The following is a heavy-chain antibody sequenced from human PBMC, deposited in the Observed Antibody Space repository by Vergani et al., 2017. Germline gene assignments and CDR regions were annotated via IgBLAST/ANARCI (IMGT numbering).Heavy chain of an antibody. V-gene: IGHV3-7*01. CDR1: GFTFSSYW. J-gene: IGHJ4*02. Sequence: DVQMVESGGGLVQPGGSLRLSCAASGFTFSSYWMSWIRQAPGKGLEWVANINQDGTDNYYVDSVKGRFTISRDNANNSLFLQMSSLRADDTAVYYCATSRSLDYWGQGTLVTVSS. CDR3: ATSRSLDY. CDR2: INQDGTDN.